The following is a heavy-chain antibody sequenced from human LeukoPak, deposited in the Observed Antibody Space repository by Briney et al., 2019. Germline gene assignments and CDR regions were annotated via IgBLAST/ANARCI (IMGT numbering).Heavy chain of an antibody. V-gene: IGHV3-64D*06. CDR2: ISSNGGST. Sequence: GGSLRLSCSASGFTFSSYAMHWVHQAPGKGLEYVSAISSNGGSTYYADSVKGRFTISRDNSKNTLYLQMSSLRAEDTAVYYCVKVRDYYDSSGYYDYWGQGTLVTVSS. D-gene: IGHD3-22*01. CDR3: VKVRDYYDSSGYYDY. CDR1: GFTFSSYA. J-gene: IGHJ4*02.